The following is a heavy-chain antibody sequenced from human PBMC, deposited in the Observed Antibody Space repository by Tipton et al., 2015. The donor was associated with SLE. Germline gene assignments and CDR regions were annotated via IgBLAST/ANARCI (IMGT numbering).Heavy chain of an antibody. J-gene: IGHJ4*02. CDR2: INHSGST. CDR3: ARGPRGYSRKIDY. CDR1: GESFSGYY. V-gene: IGHV4-34*01. D-gene: IGHD5-12*01. Sequence: TLSLTCAVYGESFSGYYWSWIRQPPGKGLEWIGEINHSGSTNYNPSLKSRVTISVDTSKNQFSLKLSSVTAADTAVYYCARGPRGYSRKIDYWGQGTLVTVSS.